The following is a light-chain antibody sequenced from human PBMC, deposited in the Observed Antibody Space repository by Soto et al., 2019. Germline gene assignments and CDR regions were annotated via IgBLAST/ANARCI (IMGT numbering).Light chain of an antibody. CDR1: QSVSSSY. Sequence: DIVLTQSPGTLSLSPGERATLSCRASQSVSSSYLACYQQKPGQAPRLLMYGASTRATGVAARFSGSGSGTEFSLTINSRQSEDSAVYYCQQYDNWPLVTFGGGTKVDI. CDR3: QQYDNWPLVT. J-gene: IGKJ4*01. V-gene: IGKV3-15*01. CDR2: GAS.